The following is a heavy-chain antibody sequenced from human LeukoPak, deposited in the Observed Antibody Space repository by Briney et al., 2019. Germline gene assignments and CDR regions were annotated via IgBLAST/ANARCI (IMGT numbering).Heavy chain of an antibody. J-gene: IGHJ6*03. Sequence: SDTLSLTRTLSGGPISIFYWSCIRQPAGKGLECIGRIDTCGSIIYNPSLKSRVTISVDKSKNQLSLKVNSVTAADTAVYYCARVKSSTRGPYYHYYMDVWGKGATVIVSS. CDR1: GGPISIFY. V-gene: IGHV4-4*07. CDR3: ARVKSSTRGPYYHYYMDV. CDR2: IDTCGSI. D-gene: IGHD3-10*01.